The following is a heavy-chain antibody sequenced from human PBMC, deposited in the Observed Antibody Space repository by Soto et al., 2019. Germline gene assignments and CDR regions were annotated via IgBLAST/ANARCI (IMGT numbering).Heavy chain of an antibody. Sequence: GGSLRLSCAASGFTFSSYAMSWFRQAPGKGLEWVSAITGSGDSTYYADSVKGRFTVSRDNSKNTLYLQMNSLRAEDTAVYYCAKVFVFTIREGFDYWGLGTLVTVSS. D-gene: IGHD3-3*01. J-gene: IGHJ4*02. CDR1: GFTFSSYA. V-gene: IGHV3-23*01. CDR3: AKVFVFTIREGFDY. CDR2: ITGSGDST.